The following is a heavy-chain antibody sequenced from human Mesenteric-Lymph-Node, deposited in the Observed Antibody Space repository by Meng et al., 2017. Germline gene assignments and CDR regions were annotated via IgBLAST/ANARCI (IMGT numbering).Heavy chain of an antibody. D-gene: IGHD3-3*02. Sequence: QVQLQQWGAGLLKPSETLSLTCAVDGGSFSDYYWSWIRRPPGKGLEWIGEINHGGSTNYNPSLKSRVTISVDTSKNQLSLRLSSMTAADTAVYYCARGPTEHSFDYWGQGTLVTVSS. J-gene: IGHJ4*02. V-gene: IGHV4-34*01. CDR1: GGSFSDYY. CDR2: INHGGST. CDR3: ARGPTEHSFDY.